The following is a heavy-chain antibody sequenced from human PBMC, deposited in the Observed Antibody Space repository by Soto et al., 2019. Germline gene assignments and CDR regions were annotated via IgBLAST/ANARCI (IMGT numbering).Heavy chain of an antibody. J-gene: IGHJ4*02. D-gene: IGHD3-10*01. Sequence: SETLSLTCTVSGGSISSYYWSWIRQPPGKGLEWIGYIYYSGSTNYNPSLKSRVTISVDTSKNQFSLKLSSVTAADTAVYYCARQDAFGEYYFDYWGQGTLVTVPQ. CDR3: ARQDAFGEYYFDY. CDR1: GGSISSYY. CDR2: IYYSGST. V-gene: IGHV4-59*08.